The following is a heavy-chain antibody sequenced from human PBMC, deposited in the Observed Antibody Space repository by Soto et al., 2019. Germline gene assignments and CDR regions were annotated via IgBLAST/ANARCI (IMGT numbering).Heavy chain of an antibody. J-gene: IGHJ4*02. D-gene: IGHD2-15*01. CDR1: GGSISSGGYS. CDR3: AHRRDSFSGFDY. CDR2: IYWDADK. Sequence: TLSLTCAVSGGSISSGGYSWSWIRQPPGKALEWLAVIYWDADKRYSPSLRSRLTITKATSKNQVVLTMTNMDPVDTATYYCAHRRDSFSGFDYWGQGTLVTVS. V-gene: IGHV2-5*08.